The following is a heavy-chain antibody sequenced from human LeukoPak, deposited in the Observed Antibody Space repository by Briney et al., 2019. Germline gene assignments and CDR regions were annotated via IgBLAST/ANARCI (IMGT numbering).Heavy chain of an antibody. CDR3: ARTQRWVAYAFDI. V-gene: IGHV3-48*04. D-gene: IGHD4-23*01. CDR1: GFTFSTYR. Sequence: GGSLRLSCAASGFTFSTYRMNWVRQAPGKGLEWLSYISSGSNTIFYADSVKGRFTISRDNAKNSLYLQMNSLRAEDTAVYYCARTQRWVAYAFDIWGQGTMVTVSS. J-gene: IGHJ3*02. CDR2: ISSGSNTI.